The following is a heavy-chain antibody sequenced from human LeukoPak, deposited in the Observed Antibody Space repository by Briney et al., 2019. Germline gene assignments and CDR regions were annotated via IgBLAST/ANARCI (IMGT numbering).Heavy chain of an antibody. CDR2: ISYDGSKI. CDR3: ARVASGTYYVIDF. D-gene: IGHD1-26*01. J-gene: IGHJ4*02. CDR1: GFSLRSYA. V-gene: IGHV3-30*04. Sequence: GGSLRPSCAASGFSLRSYAMHWVRQAPGKGLEWVAVISYDGSKIYYADSVKGRFTFSRDTSKNTLYLQMNSLRVEDTAVYYCARVASGTYYVIDFWGQGTLVTVSS.